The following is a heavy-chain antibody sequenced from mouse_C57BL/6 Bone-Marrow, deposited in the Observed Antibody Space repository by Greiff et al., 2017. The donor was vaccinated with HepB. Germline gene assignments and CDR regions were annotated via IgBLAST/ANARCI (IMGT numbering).Heavy chain of an antibody. CDR2: INPYNGGT. J-gene: IGHJ2*01. D-gene: IGHD1-1*01. V-gene: IGHV1-19*01. CDR3: VRVVYGSPFDY. Sequence: VQLQQSGPVLVKPGASVKMSCKASGYTFTDYYMNWVKQSHGKSLEWIGVINPYNGGTSYNQKFKGKATLTVDKSSSTAYMELNSLTSEDSAVYYCVRVVYGSPFDYWGQGTTLTVSS. CDR1: GYTFTDYY.